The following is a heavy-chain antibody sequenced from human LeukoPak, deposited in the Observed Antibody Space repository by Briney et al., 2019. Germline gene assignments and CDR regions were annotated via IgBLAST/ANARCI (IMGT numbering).Heavy chain of an antibody. CDR3: ARDLQQWLELPGVLGY. CDR1: GFIFSSYN. D-gene: IGHD6-19*01. J-gene: IGHJ4*02. CDR2: ISSASTTI. Sequence: TGGSLRLSCAASGFIFSSYNMNWVRQAPGKGQEWVSYISSASTTIYYADSVKGRCTISRDNAKNSLYLQMNSLRAEDTAVYYCARDLQQWLELPGVLGYWGQGTLVTVSS. V-gene: IGHV3-48*01.